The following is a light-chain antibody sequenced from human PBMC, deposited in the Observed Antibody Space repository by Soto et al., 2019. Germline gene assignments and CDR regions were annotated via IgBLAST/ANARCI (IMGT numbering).Light chain of an antibody. Sequence: DVVMTQSPLSLPVTLGQPASISCRSSQGLVSSDGNTYLNWFHQRPGQSPSRLIYKVSNRDPGVPDRFSGSGSGTDFTLKISRVEAEDIGVYYCMQGTHWPPTFGQGTKVEIK. V-gene: IGKV2-30*01. CDR2: KVS. J-gene: IGKJ1*01. CDR3: MQGTHWPPT. CDR1: QGLVSSDGNTY.